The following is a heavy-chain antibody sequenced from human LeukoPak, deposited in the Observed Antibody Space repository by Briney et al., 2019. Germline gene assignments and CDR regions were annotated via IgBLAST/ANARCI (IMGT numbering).Heavy chain of an antibody. CDR2: ISGSGGST. CDR1: GFTVSTNY. V-gene: IGHV3-23*01. Sequence: PGGSLRLSCAASGFTVSTNYVSWVRQAPGKGLEWVSAISGSGGSTYYADSVKGRFTISRDNSKNTPYLQMNSLRAEDTAVYYCARRTTIVVVPAAMNYWGQGTLVTVSS. CDR3: ARRTTIVVVPAAMNY. D-gene: IGHD2-2*01. J-gene: IGHJ4*02.